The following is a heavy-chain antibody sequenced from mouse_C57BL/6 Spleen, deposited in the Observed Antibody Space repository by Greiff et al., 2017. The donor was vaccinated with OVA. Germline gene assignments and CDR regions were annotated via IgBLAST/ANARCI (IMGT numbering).Heavy chain of an antibody. CDR3: ARRGRNDWYFDV. V-gene: IGHV5-4*01. CDR1: GFTFSSYA. D-gene: IGHD1-1*01. CDR2: ISDGDSYT. Sequence: EVQVVESGGDLVKPGGSLKLSCAASGFTFSSYAMSWVRQTPEKRLEWVATISDGDSYTYYPDNVKGRITISRDNAKNNLYLQMSHLKSEDTAMYYCARRGRNDWYFDVWGTGTTVTVSS. J-gene: IGHJ1*03.